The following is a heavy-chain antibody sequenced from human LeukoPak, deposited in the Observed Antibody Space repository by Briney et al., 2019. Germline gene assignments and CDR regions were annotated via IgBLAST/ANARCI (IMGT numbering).Heavy chain of an antibody. J-gene: IGHJ4*02. V-gene: IGHV3-7*01. CDR3: ARVGRWLRFLFDY. D-gene: IGHD5-12*01. CDR2: IKQDGSEK. CDR1: GFTFSSYW. Sequence: GGSLRLSCAASGFTFSSYWMSWVRQAPGKGLEGVANIKQDGSEKYYVDSVKGRFTISRDNAKNSLYLQMNSLRAEDTAVYYCARVGRWLRFLFDYWGQGTLVTVSS.